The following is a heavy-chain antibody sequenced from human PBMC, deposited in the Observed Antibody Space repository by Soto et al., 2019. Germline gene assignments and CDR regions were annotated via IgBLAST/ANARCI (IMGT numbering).Heavy chain of an antibody. D-gene: IGHD5-12*01. CDR3: ARDQESGNVIKLLYDAGMDV. CDR2: IIPIFGTA. J-gene: IGHJ6*02. CDR1: GVTFSSYA. Sequence: QVQLVQSGAEVKKPGSSVKVSCKASGVTFSSYAISWVRQAPGQGLEWMGGIIPIFGTANYAQKFQGRVTITADESTSTAYMELSSLRSEDTAVYYCARDQESGNVIKLLYDAGMDVWGQGTTVTVSS. V-gene: IGHV1-69*12.